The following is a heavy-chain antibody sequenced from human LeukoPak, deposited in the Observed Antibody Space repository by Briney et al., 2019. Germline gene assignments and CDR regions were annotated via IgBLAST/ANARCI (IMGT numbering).Heavy chain of an antibody. CDR1: GGSISSSSYY. V-gene: IGHV4-39*01. D-gene: IGHD1-26*01. J-gene: IGHJ4*02. Sequence: PSETLSLTCTVSGGSISSSSYYWGWIRQPPGKGLEWIGSIYYSGSTHYNPSLRSRVTISVDTSKNQFSLKLSSVTAADTAVYYCARISPGGSQDYWGQGTLVTVSS. CDR2: IYYSGST. CDR3: ARISPGGSQDY.